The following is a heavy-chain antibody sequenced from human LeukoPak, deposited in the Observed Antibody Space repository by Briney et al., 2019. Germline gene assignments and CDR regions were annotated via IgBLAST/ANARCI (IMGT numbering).Heavy chain of an antibody. CDR2: FAPEDGET. J-gene: IGHJ4*02. CDR3: AREDSGYDFEY. Sequence: ASVKVSCKVSGYTLTEISMHWVRQAPGKGLEWMGGFAPEDGETIYAQKFQGRVTVTEDTSTDTAYMELNSLRGEDTAVYYCAREDSGYDFEYWGQGTLVTVSS. D-gene: IGHD5-12*01. V-gene: IGHV1-24*01. CDR1: GYTLTEIS.